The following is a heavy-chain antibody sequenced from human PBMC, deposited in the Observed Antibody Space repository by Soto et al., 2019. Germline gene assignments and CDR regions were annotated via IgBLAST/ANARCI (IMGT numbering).Heavy chain of an antibody. CDR3: ARVGQGFWYFDL. Sequence: EVRLVESGGGLVQPGGSLRLSCAASGFTFSSYWMHWVRQAPGKGLVWVSRINTDGSTTSYADSVKGRFTISRDNAKNTVYLQMNSLTAEDTALYYCARVGQGFWYFDLWGRATLVTVSS. V-gene: IGHV3-74*01. CDR1: GFTFSSYW. CDR2: INTDGSTT. J-gene: IGHJ2*01.